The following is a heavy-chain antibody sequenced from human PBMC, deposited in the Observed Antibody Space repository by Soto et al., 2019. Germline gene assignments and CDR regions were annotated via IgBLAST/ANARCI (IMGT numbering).Heavy chain of an antibody. J-gene: IGHJ6*02. Sequence: VRLSCAASGFTFSSYEMTWVRQAPGKGLEWVSYISSSGSNIYYADSVKGRFTISRDNAKNSLYLQMNSLRAEDTAVYYCARGVVPAAIWNYYYGMDVWGQGTTVTVSS. CDR1: GFTFSSYE. CDR3: ARGVVPAAIWNYYYGMDV. CDR2: ISSSGSNI. V-gene: IGHV3-48*03. D-gene: IGHD2-2*01.